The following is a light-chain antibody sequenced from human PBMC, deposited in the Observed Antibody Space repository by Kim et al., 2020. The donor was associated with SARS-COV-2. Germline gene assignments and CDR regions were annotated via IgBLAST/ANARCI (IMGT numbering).Light chain of an antibody. V-gene: IGLV3-1*01. CDR2: EDS. CDR1: KLGDKN. Sequence: SYELTQPPSVSVSPGQTASITCSGDKLGDKNVCWYQQKPGQSPVLVIYEDSKRPSGIPERVSGSNSGNTATLTISGTQAMDEADYFCQAWDSSTVVFGGGNQLTVL. J-gene: IGLJ2*01. CDR3: QAWDSSTVV.